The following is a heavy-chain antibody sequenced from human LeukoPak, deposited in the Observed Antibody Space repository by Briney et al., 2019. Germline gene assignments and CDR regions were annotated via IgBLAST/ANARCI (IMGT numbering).Heavy chain of an antibody. CDR1: GGTFSSYT. J-gene: IGHJ6*03. CDR2: IIPIFGTA. CDR3: ARGAFEYSYGDYYYYYMDV. D-gene: IGHD5-18*01. Sequence: SVKVSCKASGGTFSSYTISWVRQAPGQGLEWMGGIIPIFGTANYAQKFQGRVTITTDESTSTAYMELSSLRSEDTAVYYCARGAFEYSYGDYYYYYMDVWGKGTTVTVSS. V-gene: IGHV1-69*05.